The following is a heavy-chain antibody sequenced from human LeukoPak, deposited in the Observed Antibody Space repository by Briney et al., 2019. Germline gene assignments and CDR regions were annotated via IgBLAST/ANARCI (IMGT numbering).Heavy chain of an antibody. J-gene: IGHJ4*02. V-gene: IGHV3-21*01. CDR2: ISSSSTNT. Sequence: GGSLRLSCAASGFTFSSYAMNWGRQAPGKGLEWVSSISSSSTNTHYADSMKGRFTISRDSAKNSLYLQMNSLRADDSAVYYCVRGDSRDFWGQGTLVTVSS. CDR3: VRGDSRDF. D-gene: IGHD6-13*01. CDR1: GFTFSSYA.